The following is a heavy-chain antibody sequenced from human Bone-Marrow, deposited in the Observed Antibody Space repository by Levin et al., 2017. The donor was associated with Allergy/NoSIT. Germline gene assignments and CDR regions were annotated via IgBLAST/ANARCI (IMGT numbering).Heavy chain of an antibody. Sequence: SVKVSCKASGGTFSSYAISWVRQAPGQGLEWMGGIIPIFGTANYAQKFQGRVTITADESTSTAYMELSSLRSEDTAVYYCARDQNVVVPAAMHDYYYGMDVWGQGTTVTVSS. CDR2: IIPIFGTA. D-gene: IGHD2-2*01. V-gene: IGHV1-69*13. CDR3: ARDQNVVVPAAMHDYYYGMDV. CDR1: GGTFSSYA. J-gene: IGHJ6*02.